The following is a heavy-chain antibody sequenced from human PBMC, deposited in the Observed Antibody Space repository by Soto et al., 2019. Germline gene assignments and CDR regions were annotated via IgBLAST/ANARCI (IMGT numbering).Heavy chain of an antibody. CDR1: GFTFSSYG. J-gene: IGHJ3*02. Sequence: QVQLVESGGGVVQPGRSLRLSCAASGFTFSSYGMHWVRQAPGKGLEWVAVIWYDGSNKYYADSVKGRFTISRDNSKNTLYLQMNSLIAEDTAVYYCARKGYCSSTSCYVLDDAFDIWGQGTMVTVSS. CDR3: ARKGYCSSTSCYVLDDAFDI. CDR2: IWYDGSNK. D-gene: IGHD2-2*01. V-gene: IGHV3-33*01.